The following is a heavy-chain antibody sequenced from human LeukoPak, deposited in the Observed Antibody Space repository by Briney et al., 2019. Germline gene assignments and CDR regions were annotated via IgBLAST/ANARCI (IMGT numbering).Heavy chain of an antibody. CDR1: GGSFSGYY. CDR3: ARGNRPYGEHEAFDI. V-gene: IGHV4-34*01. J-gene: IGHJ3*02. Sequence: SETLSLTCAVSGGSFSGYYWTWIRQPPRKGLEWIGEIDHSGSTNYNPSLQSRVTISVDTSKNQFSLKVSSVSAADTAVYYCARGNRPYGEHEAFDIWGHGTTVTVST. D-gene: IGHD3-10*01. CDR2: IDHSGST.